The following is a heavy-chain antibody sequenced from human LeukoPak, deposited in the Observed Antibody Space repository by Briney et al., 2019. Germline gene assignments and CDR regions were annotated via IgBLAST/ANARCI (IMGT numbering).Heavy chain of an antibody. CDR1: GYTFTSDD. D-gene: IGHD6-19*01. CDR3: ARDLGGSGWYYFDY. J-gene: IGHJ4*02. CDR2: MNPNSGNT. V-gene: IGHV1-8*01. Sequence: ASVKVSCKASGYTFTSDDINWVRQATGQGLEWMGWMNPNSGNTGYAQKFQGRVTMTRNNSISTAYMELSSLRSEDTAVYYCARDLGGSGWYYFDYWGQGTLVTVSS.